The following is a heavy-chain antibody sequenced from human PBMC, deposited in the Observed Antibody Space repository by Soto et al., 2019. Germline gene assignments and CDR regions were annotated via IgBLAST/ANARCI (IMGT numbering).Heavy chain of an antibody. CDR1: GFTFSSYA. CDR2: ISGSGGST. Sequence: GGSLRLSCAASGFTFSSYAMSWVRQAPGKGLEWVSAISGSGGSTYYADSVKGRFTISRENSKNTLYLQMNRPRAEDTAVYYCAKGYCASGVCYIDAFDNWGQGTMVTVSS. CDR3: AKGYCASGVCYIDAFDN. D-gene: IGHD2-8*01. V-gene: IGHV3-23*01. J-gene: IGHJ3*02.